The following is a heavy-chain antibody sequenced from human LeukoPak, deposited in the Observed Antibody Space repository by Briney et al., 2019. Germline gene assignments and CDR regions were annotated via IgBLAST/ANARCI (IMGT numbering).Heavy chain of an antibody. CDR2: IYYSGST. V-gene: IGHV4-59*12. D-gene: IGHD2-2*01. J-gene: IGHJ4*02. Sequence: SETLSLTCTVSGGSISSYYWSWIRQPPGKGLEWIGYIYYSGSTNYNPSLKSRVTISVDTSKNQFSLKLSSVTAADTAVYYCARERWYCSSTSCPPDEFDYWGQGTLVTVSS. CDR3: ARERWYCSSTSCPPDEFDY. CDR1: GGSISSYY.